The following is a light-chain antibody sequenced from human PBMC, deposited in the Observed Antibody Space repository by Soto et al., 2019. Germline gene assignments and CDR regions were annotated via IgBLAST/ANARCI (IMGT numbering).Light chain of an antibody. Sequence: QSVLTQPRSVSGSPGQSVTISCTGTSSDVGGYNYVSWYQQHPGKAPKLMIYDVSKRPSGVPDRFSGSKSGNTASLTISGLQAEDVADYYCCSYAGRVFGGGTKLTVL. V-gene: IGLV2-11*01. J-gene: IGLJ2*01. CDR3: CSYAGRV. CDR2: DVS. CDR1: SSDVGGYNY.